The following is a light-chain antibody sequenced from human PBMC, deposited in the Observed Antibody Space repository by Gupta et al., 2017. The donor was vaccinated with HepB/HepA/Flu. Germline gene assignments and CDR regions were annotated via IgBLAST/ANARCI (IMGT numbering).Light chain of an antibody. V-gene: IGLV2-11*01. J-gene: IGLJ3*02. CDR1: SSDVGGYSY. CDR3: CSYAGSSTWV. Sequence: QSALTQPRSASGSPGQSVTISCTGTSSDVGGYSYVSWYQQHPGKAPQLIIHSVTERPSGVPDRFSASKSDNTASLTISGLQADDEADYHCCSYAGSSTWVFGGGTKLTVL. CDR2: SVT.